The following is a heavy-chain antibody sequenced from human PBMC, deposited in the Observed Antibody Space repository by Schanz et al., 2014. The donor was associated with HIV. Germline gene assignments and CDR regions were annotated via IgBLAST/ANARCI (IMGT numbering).Heavy chain of an antibody. V-gene: IGHV1-69*01. CDR2: IVPIFGTP. CDR3: ASDPPQNGYNSLDY. D-gene: IGHD5-12*01. Sequence: QMRLVQSGAEMKKPGSSVKVSCKASGGPFSSSGISWGRQAPGQGLEWMGGIVPIFGTPNYAQNFQGRVTITADESASTAYMELSGLTSGDTAVYYCASDPPQNGYNSLDYWGQGTLVTVSS. CDR1: GGPFSSSG. J-gene: IGHJ4*02.